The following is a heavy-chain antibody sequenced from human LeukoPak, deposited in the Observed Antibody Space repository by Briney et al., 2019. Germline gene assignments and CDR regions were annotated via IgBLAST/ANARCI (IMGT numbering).Heavy chain of an antibody. Sequence: ASVKVSCKVSGYTLTELSMHWVRQAPGKGLEWMGGFDPEDGETIYAQKFQGRVTMTEDTSTDTAYMELSSLRSEDTAVYYCATVRIPCSGDSCYWSEASLFYYGMDVWGQGTTVTVSS. CDR2: FDPEDGET. CDR3: ATVRIPCSGDSCYWSEASLFYYGMDV. J-gene: IGHJ6*02. V-gene: IGHV1-24*01. CDR1: GYTLTELS. D-gene: IGHD2-15*01.